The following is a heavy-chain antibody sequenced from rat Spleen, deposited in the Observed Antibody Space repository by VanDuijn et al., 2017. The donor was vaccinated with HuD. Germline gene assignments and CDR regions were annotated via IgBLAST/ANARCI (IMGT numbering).Heavy chain of an antibody. D-gene: IGHD1-9*01. CDR3: ARPTTGIPFNY. J-gene: IGHJ2*01. CDR1: GFTFNNYW. CDR2: IVDDGSNT. Sequence: EVQLVESGGGLVQPGRSLKLSCVASGFTFNNYWMTWIRQAPGKGLEWVASIVDDGSNTFYRDSVKGRFIISRDNAKSTLYLQVDGLRSEDTAIYYCARPTTGIPFNYWGQGVMVTVSS. V-gene: IGHV5-31*01.